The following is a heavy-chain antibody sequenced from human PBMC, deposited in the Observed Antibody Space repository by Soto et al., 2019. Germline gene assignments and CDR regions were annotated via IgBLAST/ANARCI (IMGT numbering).Heavy chain of an antibody. CDR2: ISWNSGSI. Sequence: SLRLSCAASGFTFDDYAMHWVRQAPGKGLEWVSGISWNSGSIGYADSVKGRFTISRDNAKNSLYLQMNSLRAEDTALYYCAKDVVPVDPTIFGVVTYFDYWGQGTLVTVSS. V-gene: IGHV3-9*01. D-gene: IGHD3-3*01. CDR3: AKDVVPVDPTIFGVVTYFDY. CDR1: GFTFDDYA. J-gene: IGHJ4*02.